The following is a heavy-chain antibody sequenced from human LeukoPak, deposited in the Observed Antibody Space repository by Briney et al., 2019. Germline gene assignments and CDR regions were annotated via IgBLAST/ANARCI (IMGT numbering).Heavy chain of an antibody. V-gene: IGHV1-2*02. J-gene: IGHJ4*02. CDR2: INPNSGGT. CDR3: ARDSGRSGYYPSDY. CDR1: GYTFTGYY. D-gene: IGHD3-3*01. Sequence: ASVKVSCKASGYTFTGYYMHWVRQAPGQGLERMGWINPNSGGTNYAQKFQGRVTMTRDTSISTAYMELSRLRSDDTAVYYCARDSGRSGYYPSDYWGQGTLVTVSS.